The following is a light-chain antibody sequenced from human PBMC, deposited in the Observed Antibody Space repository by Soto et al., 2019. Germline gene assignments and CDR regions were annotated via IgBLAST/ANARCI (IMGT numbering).Light chain of an antibody. CDR3: QQYSSYPLT. CDR1: QSITNW. V-gene: IGKV1-5*03. Sequence: DIQMTQSPSTLSASVGDRVTLTCRASQSITNWLAWYQQKPGKAPNLLIYKASTLESGVPSRFSGSVSGTEFTLTINSLQPDDFATYYCQQYSSYPLTFGGGTKVEI. CDR2: KAS. J-gene: IGKJ4*01.